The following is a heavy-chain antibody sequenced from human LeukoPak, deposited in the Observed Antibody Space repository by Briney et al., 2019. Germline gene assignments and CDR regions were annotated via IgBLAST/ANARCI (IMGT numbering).Heavy chain of an antibody. Sequence: ASVKVPCKASGYTFTSYGISWVRQAPGQGLEWMGWISAYNGNTNYAQKLQGRVTMTTDTSTSTAYMELRSLRSDDTAVYYCARGDRYYDSSGLSSDYWGQGTLVTVSS. V-gene: IGHV1-18*01. J-gene: IGHJ4*02. CDR1: GYTFTSYG. D-gene: IGHD3-22*01. CDR2: ISAYNGNT. CDR3: ARGDRYYDSSGLSSDY.